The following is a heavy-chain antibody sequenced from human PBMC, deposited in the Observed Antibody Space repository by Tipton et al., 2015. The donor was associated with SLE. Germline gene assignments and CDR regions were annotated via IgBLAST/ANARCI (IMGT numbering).Heavy chain of an antibody. D-gene: IGHD3-10*01. Sequence: TLSLTCTVSSDSMSSYFWNWIRQPPGKGLEWIGYIYYSVSTNYNPSLKSRVAISADTSKNQFSLNLKSMTAADTAVYYCARDFGNVGRFDSWGQGTLVTVSS. V-gene: IGHV4-59*12. CDR1: SDSMSSYF. CDR3: ARDFGNVGRFDS. J-gene: IGHJ5*01. CDR2: IYYSVST.